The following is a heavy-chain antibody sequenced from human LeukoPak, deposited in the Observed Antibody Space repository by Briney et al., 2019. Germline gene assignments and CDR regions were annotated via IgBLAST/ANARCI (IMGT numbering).Heavy chain of an antibody. CDR1: GYTFTSYY. CDR2: INPSGGST. Sequence: GASVKVSCKASGYTFTSYYMHWVRQAPGQGLEWMGIINPSGGSTSYAQKFQGRVTMTRDMSTSTVYMELSSLRSEDTAVYYCARDGRIAVARYYFDYWGQGTLVTVSP. CDR3: ARDGRIAVARYYFDY. J-gene: IGHJ4*02. D-gene: IGHD6-19*01. V-gene: IGHV1-46*01.